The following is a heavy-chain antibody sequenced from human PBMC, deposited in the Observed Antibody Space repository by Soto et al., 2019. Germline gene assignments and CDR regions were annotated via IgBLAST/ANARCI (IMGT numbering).Heavy chain of an antibody. D-gene: IGHD2-15*01. CDR2: INGSGSST. V-gene: IGHV3-23*01. J-gene: IGHJ5*02. CDR1: GVKISSYG. CDR3: SKVPDIVVVVTPNGGLFDP. Sequence: AGGSLRLSSTASGVKISSYGMHWIRKTPGKGLEWISRINGSGSSTYYADTVKGRFTISRDNSKNTLYLQMNSLRAEDTAVYYCSKVPDIVVVVTPNGGLFDPWGQGTLVTVSS.